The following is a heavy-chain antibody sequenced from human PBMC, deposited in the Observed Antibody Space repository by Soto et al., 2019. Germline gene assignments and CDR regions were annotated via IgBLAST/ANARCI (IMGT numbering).Heavy chain of an antibody. J-gene: IGHJ4*02. D-gene: IGHD2-2*02. CDR1: GGTISSYY. CDR2: IYFTGST. V-gene: IGHV4-59*01. Sequence: QVQLQESGPGLVKPSETLSLTCTVSGGTISSYYWSWIRQPPGKGLEWIGYIYFTGSTNYNPSLKSRVTIPVDTSKNQFSLKLSSVTAADTAVYYCARGSCSSASCYTGDFWGQGTLVTVSS. CDR3: ARGSCSSASCYTGDF.